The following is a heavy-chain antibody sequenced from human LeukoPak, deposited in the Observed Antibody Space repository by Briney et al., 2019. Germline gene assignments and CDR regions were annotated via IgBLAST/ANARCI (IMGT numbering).Heavy chain of an antibody. V-gene: IGHV3-74*01. CDR2: INSDGSST. Sequence: PGGSLRLSCAASGFTFSSYWMHWVRQAPGKGLVWVSRINSDGSSTSYADSVKGRFTISRDNAKNTLYLQMNSLRAEDTAVYYCARSRRLWIQLPELDYWGQGTLVTVSS. J-gene: IGHJ4*02. CDR3: ARSRRLWIQLPELDY. CDR1: GFTFSSYW. D-gene: IGHD5-18*01.